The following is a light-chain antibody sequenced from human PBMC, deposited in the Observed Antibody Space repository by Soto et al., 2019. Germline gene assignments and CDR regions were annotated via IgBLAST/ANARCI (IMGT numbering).Light chain of an antibody. Sequence: DIQMTQVPSSLSASVGDRVNITCRASQGISTWLAWYQQKPERAPKSLIYAVSRLQSGVPPRFSGSGSETDFTLTISSLQPEDFATYYCQQYNRYPRTFGQGTKVEIK. CDR3: QQYNRYPRT. CDR1: QGISTW. V-gene: IGKV1D-16*01. J-gene: IGKJ1*01. CDR2: AVS.